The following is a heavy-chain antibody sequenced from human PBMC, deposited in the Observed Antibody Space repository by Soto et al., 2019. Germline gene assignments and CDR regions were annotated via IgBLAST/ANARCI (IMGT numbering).Heavy chain of an antibody. CDR1: GFTVSSNY. V-gene: IGHV3-66*01. CDR2: IYTGGST. D-gene: IGHD5-18*01. J-gene: IGHJ4*02. Sequence: EVQLVESGGGLVQPGGSLRLSCAASGFTVSSNYMSWVRQAPGKGLEWVSVIYTGGSTYYADSVKGRFIISRDNSKNTMYLQMNGLRAEDTAVYYGTRDERVETATPFNNWGQGTLVTASS. CDR3: TRDERVETATPFNN.